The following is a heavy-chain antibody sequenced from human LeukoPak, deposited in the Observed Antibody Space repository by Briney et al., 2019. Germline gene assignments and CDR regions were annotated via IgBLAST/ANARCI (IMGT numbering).Heavy chain of an antibody. CDR3: TKISVPGHSPGLDWYFDL. CDR1: SFTFSNYW. Sequence: GALRLSCAASSFTFSNYWMHWVRQVPGKGLVWGSRINSGGNKRHYADSVKGRFTISKDNAKYTLYLQMNNLRAKDTAVYYCTKISVPGHSPGLDWYFDLSGRGTLVTVSS. CDR2: INSGGNKR. V-gene: IGHV3-74*01. J-gene: IGHJ2*01. D-gene: IGHD5-18*01.